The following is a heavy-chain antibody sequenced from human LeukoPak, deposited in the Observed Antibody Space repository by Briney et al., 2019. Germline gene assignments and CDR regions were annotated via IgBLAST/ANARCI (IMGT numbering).Heavy chain of an antibody. CDR2: ISDTAVST. J-gene: IGHJ4*02. CDR3: AKSGCSSTSCYDSDY. CDR1: GFTFSRYA. V-gene: IGHV3-23*01. D-gene: IGHD2-2*01. Sequence: PGGSLRLSCAASGFTFSRYAMSWVRQAPGKGLEWVSDISDTAVSTYYADSVKGRFTISRDNSKNTLFLQMNSLTAEDTAVYYCAKSGCSSTSCYDSDYWGQGTLVTLSS.